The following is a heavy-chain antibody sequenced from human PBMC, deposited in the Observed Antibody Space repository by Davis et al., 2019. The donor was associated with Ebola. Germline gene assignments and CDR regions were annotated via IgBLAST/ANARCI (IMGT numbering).Heavy chain of an antibody. Sequence: ASVKVSCKASGYTFNSYVISWVRQATGQGLEWMGWINPNSGNTGYAQKFQGRVTMTRENSISTAYMELSSLRSEDTAVYYCARGGVAYSDLDYWGQGALVAVSS. V-gene: IGHV1-8*02. J-gene: IGHJ4*02. CDR2: INPNSGNT. CDR3: ARGGVAYSDLDY. CDR1: GYTFNSYV. D-gene: IGHD2-21*01.